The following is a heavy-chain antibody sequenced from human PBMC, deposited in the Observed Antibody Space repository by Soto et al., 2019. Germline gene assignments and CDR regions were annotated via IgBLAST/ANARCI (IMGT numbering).Heavy chain of an antibody. CDR1: GGSFSGYY. D-gene: IGHD3-9*01. Sequence: PSETLSLTCAVYGGSFSGYYWSWIRQPPGKGLEWIGEINHSGSTNYNPSLKSRVTISVDTSMNQFSLKLSSVTAADTAVYYCARGRPPDGRYFDWLLSGFYYGMDVWGQGTTVTVSS. J-gene: IGHJ6*02. CDR3: ARGRPPDGRYFDWLLSGFYYGMDV. CDR2: INHSGST. V-gene: IGHV4-34*01.